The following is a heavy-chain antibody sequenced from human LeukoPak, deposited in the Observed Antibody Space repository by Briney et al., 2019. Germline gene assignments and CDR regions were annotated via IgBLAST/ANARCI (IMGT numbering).Heavy chain of an antibody. V-gene: IGHV1-69*13. Sequence: SVKVSCKASGGTFSSYAISWVRQAPGQGLEWMGGIIPIFGTANYAQKFQGRVTITADESASTAYMELSSLRSEDTAVYYCARDARNNIVVVPAAKGYYFDYWGQGTLVTVSS. CDR2: IIPIFGTA. CDR3: ARDARNNIVVVPAAKGYYFDY. CDR1: GGTFSSYA. D-gene: IGHD2-2*01. J-gene: IGHJ4*02.